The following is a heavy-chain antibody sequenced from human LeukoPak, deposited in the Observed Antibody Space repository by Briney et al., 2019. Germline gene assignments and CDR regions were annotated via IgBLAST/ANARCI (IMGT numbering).Heavy chain of an antibody. CDR2: IIPIFGTA. D-gene: IGHD6-6*01. Sequence: SVKVSCKASGGTFSSYAISWVRQAPGQGLEWMGGIIPIFGTANYAQKFQGRVTITTDESTSTAYMELSSLRSEDTAVYYCARDRSIAAPPDEDWGQGTLVTASS. V-gene: IGHV1-69*05. J-gene: IGHJ4*02. CDR1: GGTFSSYA. CDR3: ARDRSIAAPPDED.